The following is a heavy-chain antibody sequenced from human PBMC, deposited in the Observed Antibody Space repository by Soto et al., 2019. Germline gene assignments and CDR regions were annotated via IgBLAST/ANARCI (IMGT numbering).Heavy chain of an antibody. CDR1: GYTFTGYY. V-gene: IGHV1-2*02. J-gene: IGHJ6*02. CDR2: INPNSGGT. CDR3: ARELVPAASHYYYHGMDV. D-gene: IGHD2-2*01. Sequence: ASVKVSCKASGYTFTGYYMHWVRQAPGQGLEWMGWINPNSGGTNYAQKFQGRVTMTRDTSISTAYMELSRLRSDDTAVYYCARELVPAASHYYYHGMDVWGQGTTVTVSS.